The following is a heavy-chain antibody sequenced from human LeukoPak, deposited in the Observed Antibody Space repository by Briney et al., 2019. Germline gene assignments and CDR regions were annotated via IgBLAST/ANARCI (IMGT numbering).Heavy chain of an antibody. CDR3: ARVPTTSGGYYFDY. CDR1: GGSFSGYY. V-gene: IGHV4-34*01. J-gene: IGHJ4*02. D-gene: IGHD1-26*01. CDR2: INHSGST. Sequence: SETLPLTCAVYGGSFSGYYWSWIRQPPGKGLEWIGEINHSGSTNYNPSLKSRVTISVDTSKNQFSLKLSSVTAADTAVYYCARVPTTSGGYYFDYWGQGTLVTVSS.